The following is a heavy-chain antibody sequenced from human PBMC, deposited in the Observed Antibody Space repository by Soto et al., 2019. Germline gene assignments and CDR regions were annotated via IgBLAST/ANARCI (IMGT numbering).Heavy chain of an antibody. J-gene: IGHJ2*01. Sequence: QVQLQESGPGLVKPSETLSLTCTVSGGSISGGGYYWSWIRQPPGKGLEWIGYTYDSGSTYYNPSLKSRISISVDTFKNQFSLRLTSVTAADTAVYYCAREIIPLTTDWYFDLWGRGTLVTVSS. CDR1: GGSISGGGYY. CDR2: TYDSGST. V-gene: IGHV4-30-4*01. D-gene: IGHD4-17*01. CDR3: AREIIPLTTDWYFDL.